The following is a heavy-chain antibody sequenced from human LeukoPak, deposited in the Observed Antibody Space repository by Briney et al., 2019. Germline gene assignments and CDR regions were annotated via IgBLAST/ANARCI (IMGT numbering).Heavy chain of an antibody. Sequence: GGSLRLSRAASGFTFDSYGMSWVRQAPGRGLEWVSSISSSRGNTYYADSVKGRFTVSRDNSKNTLYLQMNSLRAEDTAVYYCAKDGTGCGGDCYSDYWGQGTLVTVSS. J-gene: IGHJ4*02. CDR3: AKDGTGCGGDCYSDY. CDR2: ISSSRGNT. CDR1: GFTFDSYG. V-gene: IGHV3-23*01. D-gene: IGHD2-21*02.